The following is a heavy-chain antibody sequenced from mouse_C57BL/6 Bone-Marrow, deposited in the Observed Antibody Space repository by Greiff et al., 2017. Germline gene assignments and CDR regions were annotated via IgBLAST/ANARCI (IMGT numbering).Heavy chain of an antibody. V-gene: IGHV5-17*01. CDR1: GFTFSDYG. J-gene: IGHJ1*03. D-gene: IGHD1-1*01. Sequence: EVHLVESGGGLVKPGGSLKLSCAASGFTFSDYGMHWVRQAPEKGLEWVAYISSGSSTIYYADTVKGRFTISRDNAKNTLFLQMTSLRSEDTAMYYCARQATAVVEGYFDVWGTGTTVTVSS. CDR3: ARQATAVVEGYFDV. CDR2: ISSGSSTI.